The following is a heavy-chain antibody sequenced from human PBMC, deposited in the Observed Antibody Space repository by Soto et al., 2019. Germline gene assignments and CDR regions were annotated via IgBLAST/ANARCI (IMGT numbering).Heavy chain of an antibody. D-gene: IGHD2-15*01. J-gene: IGHJ4*02. Sequence: SETLSLTCSVSGGSISSGYYYWSWIRQPPGKGLEWIGNIYYSGNTYYNPSLKSRLIISIDTSKNQFSLKLSSVTAADTAVYYCARAGSCSGGSCYSGLDYWGQGTLVTVSS. V-gene: IGHV4-30-4*02. CDR2: IYYSGNT. CDR1: GGSISSGYYY. CDR3: ARAGSCSGGSCYSGLDY.